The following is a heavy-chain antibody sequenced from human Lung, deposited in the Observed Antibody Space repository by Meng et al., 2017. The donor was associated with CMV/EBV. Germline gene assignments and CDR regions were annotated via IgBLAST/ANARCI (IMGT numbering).Heavy chain of an antibody. CDR2: IDPNGGGT. D-gene: IGHD2-2*01. Sequence: SVXVSXXHSEYTFTAHYIHWVRQAPGQALEWMGWIDPNGGGTNYAQKFQDRVTMTSDTSIRTDYMELSRLRSDDAALYYCARERYLVPAASPDYYYYGMDVWGQGTSVTVSS. V-gene: IGHV1-2*02. CDR1: EYTFTAHY. CDR3: ARERYLVPAASPDYYYYGMDV. J-gene: IGHJ6*02.